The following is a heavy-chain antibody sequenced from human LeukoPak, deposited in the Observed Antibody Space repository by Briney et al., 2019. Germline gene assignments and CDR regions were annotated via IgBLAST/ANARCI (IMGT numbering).Heavy chain of an antibody. CDR2: IYTSGST. J-gene: IGHJ6*03. Sequence: PSETLSLTCTVSGGSISSGSYYWSWIRQPAGKGLEWIGRIYTSGSTNHNPSLKSRVTISVDTSKNQFSLKLSSVTAADTAVYYCARVSQGSGWYYYYYMDVWGKGTTVTISS. D-gene: IGHD6-19*01. CDR1: GGSISSGSYY. V-gene: IGHV4-61*02. CDR3: ARVSQGSGWYYYYYMDV.